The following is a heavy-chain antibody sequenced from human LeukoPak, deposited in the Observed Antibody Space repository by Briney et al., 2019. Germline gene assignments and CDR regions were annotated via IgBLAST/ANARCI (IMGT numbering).Heavy chain of an antibody. J-gene: IGHJ4*02. V-gene: IGHV3-33*08. CDR1: GFTFSSYG. CDR2: IWYDGSNK. D-gene: IGHD6-6*01. CDR3: ARGRHLWSIADTFTIDY. Sequence: GASLRLSCAASGFTFSSYGMHWVRQAPGKGLEWVAVIWYDGSNKYYADSVKGRFTISRDNSKNTLYLQMNSLRAEDTAVYYCARGRHLWSIADTFTIDYWGQGTLVTVSS.